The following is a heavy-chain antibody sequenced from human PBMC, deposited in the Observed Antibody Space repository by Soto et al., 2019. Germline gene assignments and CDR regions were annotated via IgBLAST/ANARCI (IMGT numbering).Heavy chain of an antibody. J-gene: IGHJ6*02. V-gene: IGHV1-3*01. Sequence: ASVKVSCKASGYTFTSYAMHWVRQAPGQRLEWMGWINAGNGNTKYSQKFQGRVTITRDTSASTAYMELSSLRSEDTAVYYCARGQRGGDIVVVPPSYHPEYYYYYYGMDVWCQGTTVTVSS. D-gene: IGHD2-2*01. CDR1: GYTFTSYA. CDR2: INAGNGNT. CDR3: ARGQRGGDIVVVPPSYHPEYYYYYYGMDV.